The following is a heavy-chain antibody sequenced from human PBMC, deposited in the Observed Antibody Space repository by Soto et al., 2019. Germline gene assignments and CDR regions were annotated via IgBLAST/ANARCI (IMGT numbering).Heavy chain of an antibody. CDR2: INPSGRST. CDR1: GYTFTRYY. J-gene: IGHJ5*01. D-gene: IGHD2-2*01. V-gene: IGHV1-46*01. Sequence: QVQLVQSGAEVKKPGASVRLSCKASGYTFTRYYMHWVRQAPGQGLEWMGIINPSGRSTIYFQKFQGRDTMSRDKSTSTVYMDLSGLRPEDTAVYFCERDFVEVPSAMYLFDSLGQGTPVTVSS. CDR3: ERDFVEVPSAMYLFDS.